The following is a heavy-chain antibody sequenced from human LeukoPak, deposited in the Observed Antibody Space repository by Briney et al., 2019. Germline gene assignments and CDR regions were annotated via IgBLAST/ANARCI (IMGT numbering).Heavy chain of an antibody. D-gene: IGHD6-6*01. J-gene: IGHJ4*02. V-gene: IGHV4-59*01. Sequence: KTSETLSLTCSVSGGSINVYYWNWIRQSPGKGLEWIGSISYSGSTNYNPSLKSRVTISMDTSKNRFSPKVSSVIAADTAMYYCARGGSRSYTSSTLDYWGQGTLVTVSS. CDR2: ISYSGST. CDR3: ARGGSRSYTSSTLDY. CDR1: GGSINVYY.